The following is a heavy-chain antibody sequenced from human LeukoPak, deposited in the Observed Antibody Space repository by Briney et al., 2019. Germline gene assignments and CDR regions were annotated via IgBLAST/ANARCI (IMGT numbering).Heavy chain of an antibody. Sequence: GESLKISCKGSGYSFTSYWIGWVRQMPGKGLEWMGIIYPGDSDTRYSPSFQGQVTISADKSISTAHLQWSSLKASDTAMYYCARRAKDYYDSSGYWVDYWGQGTLVTVSS. V-gene: IGHV5-51*01. CDR2: IYPGDSDT. CDR1: GYSFTSYW. J-gene: IGHJ4*02. CDR3: ARRAKDYYDSSGYWVDY. D-gene: IGHD3-22*01.